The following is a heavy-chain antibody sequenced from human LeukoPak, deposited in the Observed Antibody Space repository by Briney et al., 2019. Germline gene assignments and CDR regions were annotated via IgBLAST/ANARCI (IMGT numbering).Heavy chain of an antibody. CDR2: ISGSGGST. D-gene: IGHD3-10*01. J-gene: IGHJ5*02. CDR3: AKGAGSGSYSGGFDP. Sequence: GGSLRLSCATSGLTFNIYTMSWVRQAPGKGLEWVSAISGSGGSTYYADSVKGRFTISRDNSKNTLYLQMNSLRAEDTAVYYCAKGAGSGSYSGGFDPWGQGTLVTVSS. CDR1: GLTFNIYT. V-gene: IGHV3-23*01.